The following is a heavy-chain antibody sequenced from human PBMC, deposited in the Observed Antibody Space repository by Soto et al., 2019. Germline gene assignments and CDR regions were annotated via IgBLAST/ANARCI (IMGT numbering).Heavy chain of an antibody. J-gene: IGHJ1*01. CDR2: ISGSGGST. CDR3: AKLLLFSLHDGFSY. Sequence: PGGPLRLSCAASGFTFSRYAMSWVRQAPGKGLEWVSAISGSGGSTYYADSVKGRFTISRDNSKNTLYLQMNSLRAEDTAVYYCAKLLLFSLHDGFSYWCQRTLVTVSS. V-gene: IGHV3-23*01. D-gene: IGHD2-21*01. CDR1: GFTFSRYA.